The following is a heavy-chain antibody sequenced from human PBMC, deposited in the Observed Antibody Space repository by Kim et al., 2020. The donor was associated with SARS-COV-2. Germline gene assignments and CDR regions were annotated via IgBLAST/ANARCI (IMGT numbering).Heavy chain of an antibody. CDR3: ARAPLASRYIVATIYYYYGMDV. J-gene: IGHJ6*02. CDR2: IIPIFGTA. Sequence: SVKVSCKASGGTFSSYAISWVRQAPGQGLEWMGRIIPIFGTANYAQKFQGRVTITADESTSTAYMELSSLRSEDTAVYYCARAPLASRYIVATIYYYYGMDVWGQGTTVTVSS. CDR1: GGTFSSYA. D-gene: IGHD5-12*01. V-gene: IGHV1-69*13.